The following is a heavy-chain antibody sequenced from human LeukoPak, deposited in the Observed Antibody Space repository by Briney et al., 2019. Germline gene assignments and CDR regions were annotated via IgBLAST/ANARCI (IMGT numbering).Heavy chain of an antibody. Sequence: GGSLRLFCAASGFTYSSYAMHWVRQAPGKGLEGVAVISYDGSNKYYADSRKGRFTISRDNSKNTLYLQMNSLRAEDTAVYYCARDPSLIAVAAYFDYWGQGTLVTVSS. CDR3: ARDPSLIAVAAYFDY. CDR1: GFTYSSYA. V-gene: IGHV3-30-3*01. CDR2: ISYDGSNK. D-gene: IGHD6-19*01. J-gene: IGHJ4*02.